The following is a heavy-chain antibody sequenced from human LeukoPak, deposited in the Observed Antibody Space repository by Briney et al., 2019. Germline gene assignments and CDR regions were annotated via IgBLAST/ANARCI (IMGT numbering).Heavy chain of an antibody. J-gene: IGHJ4*02. CDR2: INHSGST. Sequence: SETLSLTCTVSGGSISGYYWSWIRQPPGKGLEWIGEINHSGSTNYNPSLKSRVTISVDTSKNQFSLKLSSVTAADTAVYYCARGHTMSTVVTLYYFDYWGQGTLVTVSS. V-gene: IGHV4-34*01. CDR1: GGSISGYY. CDR3: ARGHTMSTVVTLYYFDY. D-gene: IGHD4-17*01.